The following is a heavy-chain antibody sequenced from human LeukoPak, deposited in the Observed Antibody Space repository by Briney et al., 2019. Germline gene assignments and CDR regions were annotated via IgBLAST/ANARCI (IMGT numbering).Heavy chain of an antibody. CDR2: IYHSGST. CDR3: ARDAGFIWGSYRSGPFDY. CDR1: GGTFNDYY. Sequence: PSETLSLTCAVYGGTFNDYYWNWIRQPPGKGLEWIGEIYHSGSTNYNPSLKSRVTISVDKSKNQFSLKLSSVTAADTAVYYCARDAGFIWGSYRSGPFDYWGQGTLVTVSS. V-gene: IGHV4-34*01. D-gene: IGHD3-16*02. J-gene: IGHJ4*02.